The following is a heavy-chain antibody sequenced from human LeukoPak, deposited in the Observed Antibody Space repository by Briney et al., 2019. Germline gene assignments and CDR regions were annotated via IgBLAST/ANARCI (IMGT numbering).Heavy chain of an antibody. J-gene: IGHJ4*02. CDR2: IYHSGST. V-gene: IGHV4-30-2*01. CDR1: GGSISSGGYY. CDR3: ARDGAAAGADDY. Sequence: SQTLSLTCTVSGGSISSGGYYWSWIRQPPGKGLEWIGYIYHSGSTYYNPSLKSRVTISVDTSKNQFSLKLSSVTAADTAVYYCARDGAAAGADDYWGQGTLVTVSS. D-gene: IGHD6-13*01.